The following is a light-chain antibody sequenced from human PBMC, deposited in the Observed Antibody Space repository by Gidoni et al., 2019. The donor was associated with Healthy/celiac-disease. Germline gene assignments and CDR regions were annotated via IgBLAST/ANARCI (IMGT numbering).Light chain of an antibody. CDR3: QQYYSYPRT. CDR2: AAS. J-gene: IGKJ1*01. V-gene: IGKV1-8*01. CDR1: QGISSY. Sequence: AIRTAPAPSSFSASTGDRVTITCRASQGISSYLAWYQQKPGKAPKLLIYAASTLQSGVPSRFSGSGSGTDFTLTISCLQSEDFATYYCQQYYSYPRTFGQGTKVEIK.